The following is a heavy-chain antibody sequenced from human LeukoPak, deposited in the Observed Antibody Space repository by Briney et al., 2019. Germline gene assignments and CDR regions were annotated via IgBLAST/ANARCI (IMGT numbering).Heavy chain of an antibody. D-gene: IGHD4-17*01. CDR3: ASSSYGDYPY. J-gene: IGHJ4*02. CDR2: IYYSGST. Sequence: SETLSLTCTVSGGSISSSNYYWGWIRQPPGKGLEWIGSIYYSGSTYYNPSLKSRVTISVDTSKNQFSLKLSSVTAADTAVYYCASSSYGDYPYWGQGTLVTVSS. V-gene: IGHV4-39*01. CDR1: GGSISSSNYY.